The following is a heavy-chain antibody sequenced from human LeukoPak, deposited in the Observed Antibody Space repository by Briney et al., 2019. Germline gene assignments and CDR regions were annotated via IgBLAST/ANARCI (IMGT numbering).Heavy chain of an antibody. CDR2: IYYSGST. CDR3: ARVFDAFDS. J-gene: IGHJ3*02. CDR1: GGSISSYY. V-gene: IGHV4-59*01. Sequence: PSETLSLTCTVSGGSISSYYWSWIRQPPGKGLQWIGYIYYSGSTNYSPSLKSRVTISVDTSKNQVSLKLSSVTAADTAVYYCARVFDAFDSGGQGTMVTVS.